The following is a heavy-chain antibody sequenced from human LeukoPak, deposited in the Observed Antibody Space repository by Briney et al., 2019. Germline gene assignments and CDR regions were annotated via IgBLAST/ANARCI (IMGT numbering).Heavy chain of an antibody. CDR3: AKQNGGSYSSGAFDI. Sequence: GGSLRLSCAASGVTFSSYAMSWVRQAPGKGLEWVSAISGSGGSTYYADSVKGRFTISRDNSKNTLYLQMNSLRAEDTAVYYCAKQNGGSYSSGAFDIWGQGTMVTVSS. J-gene: IGHJ3*02. CDR1: GVTFSSYA. CDR2: ISGSGGST. V-gene: IGHV3-23*01. D-gene: IGHD1-26*01.